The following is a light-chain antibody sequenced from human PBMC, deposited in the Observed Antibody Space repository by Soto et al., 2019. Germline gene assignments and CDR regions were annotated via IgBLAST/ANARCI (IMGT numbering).Light chain of an antibody. CDR3: QERSNDCT. Sequence: EIVLTQSPATLSLSPGERATLSCRASQSVSSYVAWYQQKPGQALTLVIYDAFHRATGIPARFSGSGSGTEFTLTISSLESEDFAVYYCQERSNDCTFGGGTKVEI. J-gene: IGKJ4*01. CDR1: QSVSSY. CDR2: DAF. V-gene: IGKV3-11*01.